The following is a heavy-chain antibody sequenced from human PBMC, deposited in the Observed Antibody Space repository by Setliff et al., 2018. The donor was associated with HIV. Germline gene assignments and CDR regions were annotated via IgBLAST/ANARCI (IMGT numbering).Heavy chain of an antibody. J-gene: IGHJ5*02. Sequence: PSETLSLTCTISGGSFGVYRWSWIRQSAGRGLEWIGRIDSSGTTDYKPSLKGRVAISVDTSRSQFSLRVTSVTAADTAVYFCARDRHSSGLGSYGPWGPGSLVTVSS. CDR2: IDSSGTT. D-gene: IGHD3-10*01. CDR3: ARDRHSSGLGSYGP. V-gene: IGHV4-4*07. CDR1: GGSFGVYR.